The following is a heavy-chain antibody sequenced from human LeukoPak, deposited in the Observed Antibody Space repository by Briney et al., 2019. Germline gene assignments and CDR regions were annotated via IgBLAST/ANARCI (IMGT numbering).Heavy chain of an antibody. CDR3: ARQRDYTSGWFDY. V-gene: IGHV4-39*01. Sequence: SETLSLTCTVSGGSISSSSYYWGWIRQPPGKGLEWIGSIYYSGSTYYNPSLKSRVTISVDTSKSQFSLMLSSVTASDTAVYYCARQRDYTSGWFDYWGQGTLVTVSS. J-gene: IGHJ4*02. CDR2: IYYSGST. CDR1: GGSISSSSYY. D-gene: IGHD6-19*01.